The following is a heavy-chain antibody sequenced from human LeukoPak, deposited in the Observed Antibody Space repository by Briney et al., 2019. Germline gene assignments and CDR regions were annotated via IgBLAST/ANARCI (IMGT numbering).Heavy chain of an antibody. CDR1: GFSFISYG. CDR2: ISDGGRRK. V-gene: IGHV3-30*18. Sequence: QTGGSLRLSCAASGFSFISYGMHWVRQAPGKGLEWVGVISDGGRRKDYADSVKGRFTISRDNSKDTLYLQMNSLRAEDTAVYYCAKRPSDYGDYVSYFDYWGQGTLVTVSS. J-gene: IGHJ4*02. D-gene: IGHD4-17*01. CDR3: AKRPSDYGDYVSYFDY.